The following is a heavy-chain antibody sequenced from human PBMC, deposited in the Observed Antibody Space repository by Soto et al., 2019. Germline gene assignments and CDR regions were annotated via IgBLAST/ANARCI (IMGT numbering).Heavy chain of an antibody. D-gene: IGHD3-3*01. CDR3: ARDLIVTIFGVVNLYYHHGMDV. CDR1: GFTSSSYC. Sequence: GSLRLSCAASGFTSSSYCMHCVRQAPGKGLVWVSSISSSSTYIYYADSVKGRFTISRDNAKNSLYLQMNSLRAEDTAVYYCARDLIVTIFGVVNLYYHHGMDVWGQGTTVTVSS. J-gene: IGHJ6*02. V-gene: IGHV3-21*01. CDR2: ISSSSTYI.